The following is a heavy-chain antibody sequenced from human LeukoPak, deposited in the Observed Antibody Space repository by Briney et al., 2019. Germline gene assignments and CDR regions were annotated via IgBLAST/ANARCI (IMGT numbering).Heavy chain of an antibody. CDR1: GFTFSSYA. V-gene: IGHV3-23*01. CDR3: ARGPSVTAMDY. CDR2: IRGSGDDT. D-gene: IGHD2-21*02. J-gene: IGHJ4*02. Sequence: GGSLRLSCAVSGFTFSSYALSWVRRAPGKGLEWISAIRGSGDDTSYADSVKGRFTISRDNSKNTLYLQMYNLRAEDTAVYYCARGPSVTAMDYWGQGTLVTVSS.